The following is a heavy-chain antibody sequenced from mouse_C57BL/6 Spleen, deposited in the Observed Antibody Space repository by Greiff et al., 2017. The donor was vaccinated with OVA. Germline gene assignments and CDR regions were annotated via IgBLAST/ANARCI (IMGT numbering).Heavy chain of an antibody. J-gene: IGHJ2*01. CDR2: ISGGGGNT. CDR3: AIQVVYYFDY. Sequence: EVKLVESGGGLVKPGGSLKLSCAASGFTFSSYTMSWVRQTPEKRLEWVATISGGGGNTYYPDSVKGRFTISRDNAKNTLYLQMSSLRSEDTALYYCAIQVVYYFDYWGQGTTLTVSS. V-gene: IGHV5-9*01. CDR1: GFTFSSYT.